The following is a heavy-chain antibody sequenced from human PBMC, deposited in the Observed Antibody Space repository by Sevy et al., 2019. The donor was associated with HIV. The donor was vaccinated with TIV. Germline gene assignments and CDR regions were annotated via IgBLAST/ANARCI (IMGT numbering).Heavy chain of an antibody. J-gene: IGHJ4*02. CDR2: TRNKANSYTT. CDR3: ARSYSGSYDYFDC. D-gene: IGHD1-26*01. Sequence: GGSLRLSCAASGFTFSTYGMHWVRQAPGKGLEWVGRTRNKANSYTTEYAASVNGRFTISRDDSKNSLYLQMNSLKTEDTAVYYCARSYSGSYDYFDCWGQGTLVTVSS. CDR1: GFTFSTYG. V-gene: IGHV3-72*01.